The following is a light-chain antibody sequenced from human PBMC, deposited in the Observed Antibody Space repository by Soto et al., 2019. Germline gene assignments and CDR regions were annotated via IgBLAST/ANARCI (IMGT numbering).Light chain of an antibody. CDR2: DVT. CDR1: SSDVGGYDF. V-gene: IGLV2-11*01. J-gene: IGLJ3*02. Sequence: QSALAQPRSVSGSPGQSVTLSCTGTSSDVGGYDFVSWYQQYPGKAPKLIIFDVTERTSGVPDRFSGSKSGNSASLTISGLHAEDEADYYCSSYAGSYILGVFGGGTKVNVL. CDR3: SSYAGSYILGV.